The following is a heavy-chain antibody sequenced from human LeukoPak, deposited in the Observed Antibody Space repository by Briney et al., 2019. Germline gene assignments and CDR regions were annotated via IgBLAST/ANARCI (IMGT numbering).Heavy chain of an antibody. CDR2: IYYSGST. CDR1: GGSISSYY. CDR3: ARALVPARPMDV. Sequence: SETLSLTCTVSGGSISSYYWSWIRQPPGKGLEWIGYIYYSGSTYYNPSLKSRVTISVDTSKNQFSLKLSSVTAADTAVYYCARALVPARPMDVWGKGTTVTVSS. J-gene: IGHJ6*04. V-gene: IGHV4-59*06. D-gene: IGHD2-2*01.